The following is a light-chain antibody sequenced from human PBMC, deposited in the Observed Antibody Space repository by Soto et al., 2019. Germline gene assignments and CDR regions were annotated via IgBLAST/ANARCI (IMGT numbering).Light chain of an antibody. Sequence: DIVLTQSPGTLSLSPGESVTLSCRASQSVSSSHLAWYQQKPGQAPRLFIYGASRRATGIPDRFSGSGSGTDVTLTISRLQPEDFAVYSWQHYGNSLTFGGGTKVEIK. CDR3: QHYGNSLT. J-gene: IGKJ4*01. CDR2: GAS. V-gene: IGKV3-20*01. CDR1: QSVSSSH.